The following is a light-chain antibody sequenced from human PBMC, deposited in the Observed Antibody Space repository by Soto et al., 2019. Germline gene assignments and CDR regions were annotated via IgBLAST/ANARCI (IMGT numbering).Light chain of an antibody. J-gene: IGKJ1*01. CDR1: QSLPHSNGYNY. CDR3: QQYGDSPRS. CDR2: LGS. Sequence: DIVMTQSPLSLPVTPGEPASISCRSSQSLPHSNGYNYLDWYLQKPGQSPQLLICLGSTRATGTPDRFSVSGSGTDFTLTISRLEPGDFAVYYCQQYGDSPRSFGQGTKV. V-gene: IGKV2-28*01.